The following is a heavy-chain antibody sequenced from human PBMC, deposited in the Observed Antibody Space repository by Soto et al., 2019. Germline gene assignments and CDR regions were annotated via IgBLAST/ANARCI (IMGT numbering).Heavy chain of an antibody. CDR1: GGSSSGYY. CDR2: INHSGST. D-gene: IGHD2-15*01. Sequence: ETLSLTCAVYGGSSSGYYWSWIRQPPGKGLEWIGEINHSGSTNYNPSLKSRVTISVDTSKNQFSLKLSSVTAADTAVYYCARGASRYCSGGSCPMSLYYCYYMDVWGKGTTVTVSS. V-gene: IGHV4-34*01. CDR3: ARGASRYCSGGSCPMSLYYCYYMDV. J-gene: IGHJ6*03.